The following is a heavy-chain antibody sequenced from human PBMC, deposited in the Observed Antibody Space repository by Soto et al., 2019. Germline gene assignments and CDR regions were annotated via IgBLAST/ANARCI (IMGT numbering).Heavy chain of an antibody. CDR1: GFTFSSHW. V-gene: IGHV3-7*01. Sequence: EVQLVESGGGLVHPGGSLGLSCAASGFTFSSHWMSWVRQAPGKGLEWVANIRQDGREEQYMDSVKGRFTLSRDNAKNSLYLQMKGLRVEDTAGYYCAKSEGYSFDIRGQGTRVTVSS. CDR2: IRQDGREE. J-gene: IGHJ3*02. D-gene: IGHD6-13*01. CDR3: AKSEGYSFDI.